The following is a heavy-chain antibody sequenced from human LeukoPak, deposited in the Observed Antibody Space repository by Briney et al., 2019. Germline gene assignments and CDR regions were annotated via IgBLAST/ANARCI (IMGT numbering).Heavy chain of an antibody. CDR2: INPNSGGT. J-gene: IGHJ4*02. CDR3: ARALGGSYSSSLNYFDY. Sequence: ASVKVSCKASGYTFTGYYMHWVRQAPGQGLEWMGWINPNSGGTNYAQKFQGRVTMTRDTSISTAYMELSRLRSDDTAVYYCARALGGSYSSSLNYFDYWGQGTLVTVSS. CDR1: GYTFTGYY. V-gene: IGHV1-2*02. D-gene: IGHD6-6*01.